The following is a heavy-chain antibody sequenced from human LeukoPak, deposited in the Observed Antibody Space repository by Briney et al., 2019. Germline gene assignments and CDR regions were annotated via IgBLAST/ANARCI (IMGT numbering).Heavy chain of an antibody. CDR1: GYTFTSYG. CDR3: ARDARYSSGWYRDWFDP. D-gene: IGHD6-19*01. V-gene: IGHV1-18*01. J-gene: IGHJ5*02. CDR2: ISAYNGNT. Sequence: ASVKVSCKASGYTFTSYGISWARQAPGQGLEWMGWISAYNGNTNYAQKLQGRVTMTTDTSTSTAYMELRSLRSDDTAVYYCARDARYSSGWYRDWFDPWGQGTLVTVSS.